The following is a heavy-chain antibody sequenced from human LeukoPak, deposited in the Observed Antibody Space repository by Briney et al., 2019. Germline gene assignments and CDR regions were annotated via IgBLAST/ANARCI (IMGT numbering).Heavy chain of an antibody. D-gene: IGHD1-14*01. V-gene: IGHV4-31*03. CDR2: IYYSGSP. CDR1: GGSNSSGGYY. J-gene: IGHJ5*02. CDR3: ARETEDTGLFDP. Sequence: SETLSLTCTVSGGSNSSGGYYWSWIRQHPGKGLEWIGHIYYSGSPYYNPSLKSRVTISVDTSKNQFSLKLSSVTAADTAVYYCARETEDTGLFDPWGQGTLVTVSS.